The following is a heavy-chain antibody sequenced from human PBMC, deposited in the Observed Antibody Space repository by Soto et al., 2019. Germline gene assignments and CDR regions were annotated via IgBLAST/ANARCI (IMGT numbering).Heavy chain of an antibody. D-gene: IGHD5-18*01. J-gene: IGHJ4*02. CDR3: ARAIETAMDPCDY. Sequence: GGSLRLSCAASGFSFTTYAMHWVRQAPGKGLEWVAVISDDGSIKYYADSVKGRFTISRDNSKNTFYLQMNSLRGDDTALYYCARAIETAMDPCDYWGQGALFTVSS. CDR2: ISDDGSIK. V-gene: IGHV3-30-3*01. CDR1: GFSFTTYA.